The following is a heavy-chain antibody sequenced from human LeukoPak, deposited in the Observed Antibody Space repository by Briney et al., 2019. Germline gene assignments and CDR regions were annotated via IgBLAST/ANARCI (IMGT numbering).Heavy chain of an antibody. J-gene: IGHJ6*03. Sequence: GGSLRLSCAASGFSFTRYWMAWVRQAPGKGLEWVSSISSSSSYIYYVDSVKGRFTISRDNAKKSLYLQMNSLRAEDTALYYCARDGDTVLTRGYYYYMDVWGKGTTVTVSS. D-gene: IGHD4-23*01. CDR2: ISSSSSYI. CDR1: GFSFTRYW. V-gene: IGHV3-21*01. CDR3: ARDGDTVLTRGYYYYMDV.